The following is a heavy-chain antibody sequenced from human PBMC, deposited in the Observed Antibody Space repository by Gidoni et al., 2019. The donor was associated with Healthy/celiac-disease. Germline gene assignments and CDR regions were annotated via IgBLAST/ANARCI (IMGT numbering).Heavy chain of an antibody. J-gene: IGHJ4*02. D-gene: IGHD1-1*01. CDR1: GFTSSNAW. CDR2: IKSKTDGGTT. Sequence: EVQLVESGGGLVKPGGSLSLSCAASGFTSSNAWMSWVRQAPGKGLEWVGRIKSKTDGGTTDYAAPVKGRFTISRDDSKNTLYLQMNSLKTEDTAVYYCTTSGTRGLVATDYWGQGTLVTVSS. CDR3: TTSGTRGLVATDY. V-gene: IGHV3-15*01.